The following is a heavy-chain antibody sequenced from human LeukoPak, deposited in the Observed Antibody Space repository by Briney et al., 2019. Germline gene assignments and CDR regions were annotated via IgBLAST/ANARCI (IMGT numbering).Heavy chain of an antibody. J-gene: IGHJ4*02. V-gene: IGHV1-18*01. Sequence: ASVKVSCKASGYTFTSYGISWVRQAPGQGLEWMGWISAYNGNTSYAQKLQGRVTMTTDTSTSTAYMELRSLRSDDTAVYYCARDRAAAGLFLFDYWGQGTLVTVSS. D-gene: IGHD6-13*01. CDR3: ARDRAAAGLFLFDY. CDR1: GYTFTSYG. CDR2: ISAYNGNT.